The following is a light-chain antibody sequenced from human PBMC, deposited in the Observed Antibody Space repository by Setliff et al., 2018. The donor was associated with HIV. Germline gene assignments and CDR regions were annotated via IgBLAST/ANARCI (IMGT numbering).Light chain of an antibody. CDR2: DAS. V-gene: IGLV2-11*01. Sequence: ALAQPRSVSGSPGQSVTISCTGTSSDVGDYNHVSWYQQHPGKAPKLIIYDASKRPSGVPDRFSASKSGNTASLTISGLQAEDEADYYCSYAGKFTWVLGGGTKVTVL. CDR3: CSYAGKFTWV. CDR1: SSDVGDYNH. J-gene: IGLJ3*02.